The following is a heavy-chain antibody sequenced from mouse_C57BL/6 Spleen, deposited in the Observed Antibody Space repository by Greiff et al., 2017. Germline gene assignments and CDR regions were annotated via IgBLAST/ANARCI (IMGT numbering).Heavy chain of an antibody. V-gene: IGHV1-50*01. CDR2: IDPSDSYT. D-gene: IGHD1-1*01. Sequence: VQLQQPGAELVKPGASVKLSCKASGYTFTSYWMQWVKQRPGQGLEWIGEIDPSDSYTNYNQKFKGKATLTVDTSSSTAYMQLSSLTSEDSAVYYCARGIITTVEGYFDYWGQGTTLTVSS. CDR3: ARGIITTVEGYFDY. J-gene: IGHJ2*01. CDR1: GYTFTSYW.